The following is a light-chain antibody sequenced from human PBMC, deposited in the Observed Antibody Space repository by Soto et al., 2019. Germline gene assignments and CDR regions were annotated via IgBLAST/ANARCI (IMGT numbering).Light chain of an antibody. CDR3: QQYNGYSWT. CDR1: QSISQW. J-gene: IGKJ1*01. CDR2: DAS. Sequence: DIQMTQSPSNLSASVGDRVAITCRASQSISQWVAWYQQKPGRAPELLIYDASKLKSGVPSRFSGSGSGTEFSLTITSLQPDDSAMYYCQQYNGYSWTFGRGTKVEIK. V-gene: IGKV1-5*01.